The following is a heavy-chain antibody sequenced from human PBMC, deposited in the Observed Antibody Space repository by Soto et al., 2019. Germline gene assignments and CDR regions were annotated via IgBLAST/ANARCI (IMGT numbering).Heavy chain of an antibody. Sequence: GGSLRLSCAASGFTFSSYSMNWVRQAPGKGLEWVSYISSSSSTIYYADSVKGRFTISRDNAKKSLYLQMNSLRAEDTAVYYCARGGDYLDYWGQGTLVTVSS. CDR2: ISSSSSTI. J-gene: IGHJ4*02. V-gene: IGHV3-48*01. CDR3: ARGGDYLDY. CDR1: GFTFSSYS.